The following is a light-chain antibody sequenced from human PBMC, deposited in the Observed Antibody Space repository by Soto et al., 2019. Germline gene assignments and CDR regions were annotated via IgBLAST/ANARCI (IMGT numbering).Light chain of an antibody. CDR1: QSVSIH. J-gene: IGKJ5*01. V-gene: IGKV3D-15*01. CDR2: GAF. Sequence: EIVLTQSPGTLSLSPGERATLSCRASQSVSIHLAWYQQKPGQAPRLLIYGAFNRATGIPARFSGSGSGADFTLTISGLQSEDSAIYFCQQYNNWPFSFGQGTRLEIK. CDR3: QQYNNWPFS.